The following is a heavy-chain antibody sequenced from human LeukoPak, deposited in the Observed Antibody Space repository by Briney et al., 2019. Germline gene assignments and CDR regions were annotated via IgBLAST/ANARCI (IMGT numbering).Heavy chain of an antibody. CDR3: ARDLITTTAAPLGY. V-gene: IGHV3-48*01. CDR2: ISSRSSTI. CDR1: GFTSSSYS. J-gene: IGHJ4*02. Sequence: GGSLRLSCAASGFTSSSYSMNWVRQAPGKGLEWVSYISSRSSTIYYADSVRGRFTISRDNAKNALYLQMNSMRAEDTAVHYSARDLITTTAAPLGYWGQGTLVTVSS. D-gene: IGHD3-22*01.